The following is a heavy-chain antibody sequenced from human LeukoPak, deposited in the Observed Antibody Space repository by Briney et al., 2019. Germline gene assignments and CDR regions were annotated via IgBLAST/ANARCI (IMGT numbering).Heavy chain of an antibody. CDR3: AREREGPYGYLDY. CDR2: IYTSGST. Sequence: PSETLSLTCSVSGGSISSYYWSWIRQPAGKGLEWIGRIYTSGSTDYNPSLKSRVTISMGTSQNQFSLKLSSVTAADTGVYYCAREREGPYGYLDYWGQGTLVTVSS. D-gene: IGHD4-17*01. J-gene: IGHJ4*02. CDR1: GGSISSYY. V-gene: IGHV4-4*07.